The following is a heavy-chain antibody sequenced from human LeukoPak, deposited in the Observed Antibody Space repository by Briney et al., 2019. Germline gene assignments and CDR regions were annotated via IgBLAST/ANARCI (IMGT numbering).Heavy chain of an antibody. Sequence: SETLSFTCGVYAXSISSTNWWTWARRHPGEGLELIGEGELSGRTNYNPSLESTITISADISANHISLKMLSVTDTATAVCYGAREGGPYRPLDHSGQGTLVTVSS. J-gene: IGHJ4*02. V-gene: IGHV4-4*02. CDR1: AXSISSTNW. CDR3: AREGGPYRPLDH. CDR2: GELSGRT.